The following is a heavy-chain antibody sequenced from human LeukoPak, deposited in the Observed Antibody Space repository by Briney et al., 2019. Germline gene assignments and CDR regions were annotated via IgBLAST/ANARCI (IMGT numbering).Heavy chain of an antibody. V-gene: IGHV1-8*01. CDR3: ATDGGSTSWNYGMDV. CDR2: MNPNSGNT. CDR1: GYTFTSYD. J-gene: IGHJ6*02. D-gene: IGHD2-2*01. Sequence: ASVKVSCKASGYTFTSYDINWVRQATGQGLEWMGWMNPNSGNTGYAQKFQGRVTMTEDTSTDTAYMELSSLRSEDTAVYYCATDGGSTSWNYGMDVWGQGTTVTVSS.